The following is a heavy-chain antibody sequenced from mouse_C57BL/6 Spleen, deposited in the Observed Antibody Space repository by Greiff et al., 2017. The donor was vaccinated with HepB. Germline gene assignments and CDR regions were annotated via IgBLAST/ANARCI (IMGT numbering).Heavy chain of an antibody. CDR1: GYTFTSYW. Sequence: VQLQQSGAELVKPGASVKLSCKASGYTFTSYWMHWVKQRPGQGLEWIGMIHPNSGSTNYNEKFKSKATLTVDKSSSTAYMQLSSMTSEDSSVYYCAREGYYYGSRGWYFDAWGKGATVTVAS. D-gene: IGHD1-1*01. CDR2: IHPNSGST. J-gene: IGHJ1*03. V-gene: IGHV1-64*01. CDR3: AREGYYYGSRGWYFDA.